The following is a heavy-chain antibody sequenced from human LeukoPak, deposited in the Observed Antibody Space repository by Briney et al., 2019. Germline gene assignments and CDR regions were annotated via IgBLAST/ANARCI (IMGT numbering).Heavy chain of an antibody. Sequence: AGGSLRLSCAASGFTFSSYWMSWVRQAPGKGLELVANIKQDGSEKYYVDSVKGRFTISRDNAKNSLYLQMNSQRAEDTAVYYCAREGSYCTNGVCYAGLDAFDIWGQGTMVTVSS. CDR2: IKQDGSEK. D-gene: IGHD2-8*01. J-gene: IGHJ3*02. V-gene: IGHV3-7*01. CDR1: GFTFSSYW. CDR3: AREGSYCTNGVCYAGLDAFDI.